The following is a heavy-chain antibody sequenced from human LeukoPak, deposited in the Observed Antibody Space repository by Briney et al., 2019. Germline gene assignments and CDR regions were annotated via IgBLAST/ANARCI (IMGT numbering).Heavy chain of an antibody. D-gene: IGHD1-26*01. V-gene: IGHV3-30-3*01. Sequence: VGSLRLSCAASGFTFSGYAIHWVRQAPGKGLEWVAVISSDGSNKYNADSVKGRFTISRDNSRNTLYLQMNSLRAEDTAVYYCARDFGSGSTPIGYWGQGTPVTVSS. J-gene: IGHJ4*02. CDR3: ARDFGSGSTPIGY. CDR2: ISSDGSNK. CDR1: GFTFSGYA.